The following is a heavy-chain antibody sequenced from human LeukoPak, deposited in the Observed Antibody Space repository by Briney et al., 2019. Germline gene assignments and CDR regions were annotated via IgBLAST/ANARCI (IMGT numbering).Heavy chain of an antibody. CDR2: INPSGGGT. Sequence: ASVKVSCKASGYTFTSYYIHWVRQAPGQGLEWMGIINPSGGGTSYAQKFQGRVTMTRDTSTSTVYMELSSLRSEDTAVYYCAKWGVDTRLIDYWGQGTLVTVSS. CDR1: GYTFTSYY. V-gene: IGHV1-46*01. J-gene: IGHJ4*02. D-gene: IGHD5-18*01. CDR3: AKWGVDTRLIDY.